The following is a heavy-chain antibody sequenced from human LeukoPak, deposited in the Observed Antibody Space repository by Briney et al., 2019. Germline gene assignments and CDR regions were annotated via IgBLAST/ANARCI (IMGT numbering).Heavy chain of an antibody. V-gene: IGHV1-69*06. CDR1: GGTFSNSG. CDR2: TIPVFGTP. D-gene: IGHD3-3*01. J-gene: IGHJ4*02. CDR3: ARERLARFPYFDY. Sequence: VASVKVSCKTSGGTFSNSGISWVRQAPGQGPEWMGGTIPVFGTPNYAQKFQGRLTIIADRSTTTAYMELSSLTSDDTAVYYCARERLARFPYFDYWGQGTLVAVSS.